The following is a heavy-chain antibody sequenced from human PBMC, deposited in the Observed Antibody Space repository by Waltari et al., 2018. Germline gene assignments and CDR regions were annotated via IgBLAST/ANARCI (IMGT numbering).Heavy chain of an antibody. CDR2: ISSSSRTI. V-gene: IGHV3-48*01. D-gene: IGHD4-17*01. Sequence: EVQLVESGGGLVQPGGSLRLSCAASGFTFSSYSMNWVRQAPGKGLEWVSYISSSSRTIYYADSVKGRFTISRDNAKNSLYLQMNSLRAEDTAVYYCARDPATATEGGMDVWGQGTTVTVSS. J-gene: IGHJ6*02. CDR3: ARDPATATEGGMDV. CDR1: GFTFSSYS.